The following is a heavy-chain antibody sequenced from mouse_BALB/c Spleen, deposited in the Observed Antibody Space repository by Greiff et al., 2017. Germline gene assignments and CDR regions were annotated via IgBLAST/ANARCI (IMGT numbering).Heavy chain of an antibody. D-gene: IGHD2-3*01. J-gene: IGHJ1*01. Sequence: EVQLQQSGAELVRSGASVKLSCTASGFNIKDYYMHWVKQRPEQGLEWIGWIDPENGDTEYAPKFQGKATMTADTSSNTAYLQLSSLTSEDTAVYYCNSVRWHWYFDVWGAGTTVTVSS. CDR2: IDPENGDT. V-gene: IGHV14-4*02. CDR3: NSVRWHWYFDV. CDR1: GFNIKDYY.